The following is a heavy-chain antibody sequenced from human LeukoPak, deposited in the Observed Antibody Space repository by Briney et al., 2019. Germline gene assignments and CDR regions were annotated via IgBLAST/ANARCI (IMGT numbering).Heavy chain of an antibody. CDR2: IRHDGSNK. CDR1: GFTFSTYG. D-gene: IGHD3-9*01. Sequence: GGSLRLSCAASGFTFSTYGMHWARQAPGKGLEWVTFIRHDGSNKYYAQSVKGRFTISRDNSKNTLYLQMSSLRAEDTAVYYCAKDVGNDLTGYYNWFDPWAREPWSPSPQ. J-gene: IGHJ5*02. CDR3: AKDVGNDLTGYYNWFDP. V-gene: IGHV3-30*02.